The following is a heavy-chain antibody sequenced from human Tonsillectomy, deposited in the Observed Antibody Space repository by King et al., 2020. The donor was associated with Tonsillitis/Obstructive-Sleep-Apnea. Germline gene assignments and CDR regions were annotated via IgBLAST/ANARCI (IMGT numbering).Heavy chain of an antibody. J-gene: IGHJ5*02. D-gene: IGHD6-19*01. V-gene: IGHV5-10-1*03. Sequence: VQLVESGAEVKKPGESLRISCKGSGYSFTSYWISWVRQMPGKGLEWMGRIDPSDSYTNYSPSFQGHVTISADKSISTAYLQWSSLKASDTAMYYCARLGPDVAAFSPNWFDPWGQGTLVTVSS. CDR3: ARLGPDVAAFSPNWFDP. CDR1: GYSFTSYW. CDR2: IDPSDSYT.